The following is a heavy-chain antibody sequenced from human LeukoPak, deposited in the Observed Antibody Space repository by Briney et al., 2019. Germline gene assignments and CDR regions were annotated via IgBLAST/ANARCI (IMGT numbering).Heavy chain of an antibody. J-gene: IGHJ1*01. CDR3: ARYYCDSSGYTAEYFQH. D-gene: IGHD3-22*01. V-gene: IGHV3-21*01. Sequence: GGSLRLSCAASGFTFSSYAMHWVRQAPGKGLEWVSSISSSSSYIYYADSVKGRFTISRDNAKNSLYLQMNSLRAEDTAVYYCARYYCDSSGYTAEYFQHWGQGTLVTVSS. CDR1: GFTFSSYA. CDR2: ISSSSSYI.